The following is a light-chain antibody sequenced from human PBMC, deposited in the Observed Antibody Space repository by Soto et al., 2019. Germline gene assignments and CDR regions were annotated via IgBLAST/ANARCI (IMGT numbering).Light chain of an antibody. CDR1: SSDVGTYNL. J-gene: IGLJ2*01. Sequence: QSALTQPASLSGSPGQSITISCTGTSSDVGTYNLVSWYQQQPGNAPKLMIYEGNKRPSGVSNRFSGSKSGNTASLTISGLQSEDEGDYYCSSYVGSGTYVVFGGGTKLTVL. CDR3: SSYVGSGTYVV. V-gene: IGLV2-23*01. CDR2: EGN.